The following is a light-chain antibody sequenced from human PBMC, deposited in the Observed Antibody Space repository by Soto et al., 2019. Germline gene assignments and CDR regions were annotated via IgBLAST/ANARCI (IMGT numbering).Light chain of an antibody. CDR1: QGISNY. CDR2: AAS. CDR3: QKYSSVPL. J-gene: IGKJ3*01. Sequence: DIQITQSPSSLSASVGDRVTMTCRASQGISNYIAWYQQKPGKAPKLLIYAASTLQSGVPSRFSGSGSGTDFTLTINSLQPEDVATYSSQKYSSVPLFGPGTKVDIK. V-gene: IGKV1-27*01.